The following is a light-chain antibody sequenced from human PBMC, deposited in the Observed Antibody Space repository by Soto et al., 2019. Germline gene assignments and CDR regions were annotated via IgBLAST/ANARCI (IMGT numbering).Light chain of an antibody. J-gene: IGLJ3*02. CDR3: TSYTTGTTWV. CDR2: DVS. V-gene: IGLV2-14*03. CDR1: SSDVGRYNY. Sequence: QSVLTQPASVSGSPGQSITISCTGTSSDVGRYNYVSWHQQHPGKAPKLLIFDVSNRPSGVSDRFSGSKSGNTASLTISGLQDEDEADYYCTSYTTGTTWVFGGGTKLTVL.